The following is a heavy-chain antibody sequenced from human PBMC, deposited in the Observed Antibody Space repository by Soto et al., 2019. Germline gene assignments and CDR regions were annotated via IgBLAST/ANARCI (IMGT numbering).Heavy chain of an antibody. CDR1: GGSMRNYF. Sequence: PGETLSLTCTASGGSMRNYFWTWIRQPPGKGLEWIGYIHYSGTTSFFPSYNPSLRSRVTISEDTSKNQFSLKLLSVTTADTAVYFCAAGEASSRNLAPYYLDFWGQGTLVTVSS. CDR3: AAGEASSRNLAPYYLDF. J-gene: IGHJ4*02. V-gene: IGHV4-59*01. D-gene: IGHD6-13*01. CDR2: IHYSGTT.